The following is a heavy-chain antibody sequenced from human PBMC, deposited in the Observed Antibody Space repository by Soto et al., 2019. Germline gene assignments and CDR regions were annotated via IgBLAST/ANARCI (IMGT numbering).Heavy chain of an antibody. Sequence: QVQLQESGPGLVKPSETLSLTCTVSGGSISSYYWSWIRQPPGKGLEWIGYIYYSGSTNYNPSLKSRVTISVDTSKNQFSLKLSSVTAGDTAVYYCARRYSSSWYDYWGQGTLVTVSS. D-gene: IGHD6-13*01. J-gene: IGHJ4*02. V-gene: IGHV4-59*08. CDR3: ARRYSSSWYDY. CDR2: IYYSGST. CDR1: GGSISSYY.